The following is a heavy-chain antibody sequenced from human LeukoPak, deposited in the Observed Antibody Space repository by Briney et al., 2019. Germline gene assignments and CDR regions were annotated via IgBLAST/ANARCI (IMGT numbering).Heavy chain of an antibody. CDR2: IYHSGST. J-gene: IGHJ4*02. Sequence: SETLSLTCTVSGGSISSGGYYWSWIRQPPGKGLEWIGYIYHSGSTYYNPSLKSRVTISVDRSKNQFSLKLSSVTAADTAVYYCARAFPGVAGPHFDYWGQGTLVTVSS. V-gene: IGHV4-30-2*01. CDR3: ARAFPGVAGPHFDY. D-gene: IGHD6-19*01. CDR1: GGSISSGGYY.